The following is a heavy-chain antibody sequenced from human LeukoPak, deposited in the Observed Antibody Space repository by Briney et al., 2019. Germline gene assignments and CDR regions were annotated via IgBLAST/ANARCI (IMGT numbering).Heavy chain of an antibody. CDR1: GYTFTGYY. D-gene: IGHD1-26*01. CDR3: ARAKGATEDYYYYYMDV. Sequence: ASVKVSCKASGYTFTGYYMHWVRQAPGQGLEWMGWINPNSGGTNYAQKFQGRVTMTRDTSISTAYMELSRLRSDDTAVYYCARAKGATEDYYYYYMDVWAKGPRSPSP. CDR2: INPNSGGT. J-gene: IGHJ6*03. V-gene: IGHV1-2*02.